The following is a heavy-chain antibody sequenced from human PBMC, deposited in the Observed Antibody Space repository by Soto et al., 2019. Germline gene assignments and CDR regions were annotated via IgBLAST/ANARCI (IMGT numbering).Heavy chain of an antibody. J-gene: IGHJ5*02. V-gene: IGHV1-69*01. CDR2: TITVLGTP. CDR1: GDTFSNYA. D-gene: IGHD1-26*01. CDR3: ARGRKFGGTYYYFDP. Sequence: QVQLVQSGAEVKTPGSSVRVSCEASGDTFSNYAINWVLQAPGQGLEWMGGTITVLGTPAYAQKFQGRVTITADEFTSTAYMELSSLRSEDTAVYYCARGRKFGGTYYYFDPWGQVTLVTVSS.